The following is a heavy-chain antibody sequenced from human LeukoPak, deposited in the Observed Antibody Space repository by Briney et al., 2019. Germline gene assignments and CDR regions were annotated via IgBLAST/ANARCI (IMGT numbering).Heavy chain of an antibody. D-gene: IGHD3-10*01. Sequence: PSETLSLTCSVSGGSISSYYWSWIRQPPGKGLEWIGYIYYSGSTNNNPSLKSRVTISVDTSKNQFSLKLSSVTAADTAVYYCARGSPRDRGVITGGWFDPWGQGTLVTVSS. V-gene: IGHV4-59*01. CDR1: GGSISSYY. CDR2: IYYSGST. J-gene: IGHJ5*02. CDR3: ARGSPRDRGVITGGWFDP.